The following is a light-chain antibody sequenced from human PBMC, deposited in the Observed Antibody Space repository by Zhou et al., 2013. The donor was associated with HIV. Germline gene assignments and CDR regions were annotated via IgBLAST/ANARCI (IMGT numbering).Light chain of an antibody. CDR3: QQYDNLPPKVT. CDR2: DAS. CDR1: QGISSY. J-gene: IGKJ3*01. Sequence: DIQLTQSPSSLSASVGDRVTITCRVSQGISSYLNWYRQKPGKVPKLLIYDASNLETGVPSRFSGSGSGTDFTFTISSLQPEDIATYYCQQYDNLPPKVTFGPGTKVDIK. V-gene: IGKV1-33*01.